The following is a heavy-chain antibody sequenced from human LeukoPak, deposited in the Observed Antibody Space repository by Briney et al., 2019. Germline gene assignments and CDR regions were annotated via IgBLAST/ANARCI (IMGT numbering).Heavy chain of an antibody. D-gene: IGHD3-22*01. CDR2: INSDGSST. J-gene: IGHJ4*02. CDR3: AREITHYYDSSGYYSDY. Sequence: GGSLRLSCAASGFTFDDYAMHWVRQAPGKGLVWVSRINSDGSSTSYADSVKGRFTISRDNAKNTLYLQMNSLRAEDTAVYYCAREITHYYDSSGYYSDYWGQGTLVTVSS. CDR1: GFTFDDYA. V-gene: IGHV3-74*01.